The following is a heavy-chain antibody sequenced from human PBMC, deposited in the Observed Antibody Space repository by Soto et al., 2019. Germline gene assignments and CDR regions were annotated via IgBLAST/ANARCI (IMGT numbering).Heavy chain of an antibody. CDR2: IYYSGST. J-gene: IGHJ4*02. V-gene: IGHV4-39*01. CDR3: ARHSGQQLDTRVDY. Sequence: PSETLSLTCTVSGFSISSSSYYWGWIRQPPGKGLEWIGSIYYSGSTYYNPSLKSRVTISVDTSKNQFSLKLSSVTAADTAVYYCARHSGQQLDTRVDYWGQGTLVTVSS. D-gene: IGHD6-13*01. CDR1: GFSISSSSYY.